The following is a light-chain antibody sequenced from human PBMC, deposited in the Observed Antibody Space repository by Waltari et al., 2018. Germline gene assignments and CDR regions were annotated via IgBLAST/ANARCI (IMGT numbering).Light chain of an antibody. Sequence: EIVLTQSPGTLSLSPGERATLSCRASQSVSSSYLACYQHKPGQAPRLLIYSTSSRATGIPDRFSGSGSGTDFTLTISRLEPEDFAMYYCQQFGDSPPSWTFGQGTKVEIK. V-gene: IGKV3-20*01. CDR1: QSVSSSY. CDR3: QQFGDSPPSWT. CDR2: STS. J-gene: IGKJ1*01.